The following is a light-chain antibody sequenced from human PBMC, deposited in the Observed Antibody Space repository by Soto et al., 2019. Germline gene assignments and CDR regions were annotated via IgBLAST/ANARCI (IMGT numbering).Light chain of an antibody. Sequence: QSALTQPPSASGSPGQSVTISCTGTSSDVGGYNYVSWYQQHPGKAPKLMLYEVSMRPSGVPDRFSGSKSDYTASLTVSGLQAEDEADYYCSSYAGSSVVFGGGTKLTVL. J-gene: IGLJ2*01. CDR3: SSYAGSSVV. CDR1: SSDVGGYNY. CDR2: EVS. V-gene: IGLV2-8*01.